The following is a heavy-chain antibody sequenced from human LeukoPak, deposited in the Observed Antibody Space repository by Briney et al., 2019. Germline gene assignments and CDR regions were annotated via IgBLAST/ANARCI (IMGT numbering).Heavy chain of an antibody. CDR3: ARVGRGELLEYYFDY. V-gene: IGHV4-61*02. CDR1: GGSISSGTYY. CDR2: IYTSGST. J-gene: IGHJ4*02. Sequence: SETLSLTCTVSGGSISSGTYYWSWIRQPAGKGLEWIGRIYTSGSTNYNPSLKSRVTISVDTSKNQFSLKLSSVTAADTAVYYCARVGRGELLEYYFDYWGQGTLVTVSS. D-gene: IGHD3-10*01.